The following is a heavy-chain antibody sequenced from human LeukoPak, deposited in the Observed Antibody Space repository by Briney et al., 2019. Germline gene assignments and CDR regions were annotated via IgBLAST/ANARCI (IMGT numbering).Heavy chain of an antibody. J-gene: IGHJ4*02. CDR2: ISAYNGNT. V-gene: IGHV1-18*01. Sequence: ASVKVSCKASGYTFTSYGISWVRQAPGQGLEWMGWISAYNGNTNYAQKLQGRVTMTTDTSTSTAYMELRSLRSDDTAVYYCAREESYYDFWSGYYDYWGQGTLVTVSS. D-gene: IGHD3-3*01. CDR1: GYTFTSYG. CDR3: AREESYYDFWSGYYDY.